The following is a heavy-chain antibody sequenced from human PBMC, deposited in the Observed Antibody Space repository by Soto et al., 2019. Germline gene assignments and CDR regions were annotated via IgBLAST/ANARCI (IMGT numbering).Heavy chain of an antibody. D-gene: IGHD5-12*01. CDR1: GCTFSSYW. Sequence: GSLTLSCAASGCTFSSYWMHWVRQAPGKGLVWVSRINSDGSSTSYADSVKGRFTISRDNAKNTLYLQMNSLRAEDTAVYYCARVGWLQAFDYWGQGTLVTVSS. V-gene: IGHV3-74*01. CDR3: ARVGWLQAFDY. J-gene: IGHJ4*02. CDR2: INSDGSST.